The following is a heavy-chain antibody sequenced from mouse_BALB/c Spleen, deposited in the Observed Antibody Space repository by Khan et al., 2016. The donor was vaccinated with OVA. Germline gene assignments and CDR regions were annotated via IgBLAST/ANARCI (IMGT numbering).Heavy chain of an antibody. D-gene: IGHD2-14*01. CDR3: VRGGAYHRYDGWLAY. Sequence: QIQLVQSGADLARPGASVKMSCKASGYTFTSYTIPWIQKRPGQGLEWIGYINPSNDYTNYTQKFKDQATLSTDKSSTTPYLRLSSLTSDDYAVMNCVRGGAYHRYDGWLAYWGQGTLVTVSA. CDR1: GYTFTSYT. J-gene: IGHJ3*01. V-gene: IGHV1-4*01. CDR2: INPSNDYT.